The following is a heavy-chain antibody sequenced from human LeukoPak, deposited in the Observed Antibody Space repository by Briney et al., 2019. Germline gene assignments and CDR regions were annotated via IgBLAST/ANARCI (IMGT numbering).Heavy chain of an antibody. Sequence: GGSLRLSCAASEFIFSGYWMSWGRQAPGKGLEWVANIKQDGSEKQYVDSVRGRFTISRDNAKNSLYLQMNSLRVEDTAVYYCARDGFVGAADYWGQGTLVTVSS. J-gene: IGHJ4*02. V-gene: IGHV3-7*01. CDR3: ARDGFVGAADY. CDR2: IKQDGSEK. CDR1: EFIFSGYW. D-gene: IGHD6-13*01.